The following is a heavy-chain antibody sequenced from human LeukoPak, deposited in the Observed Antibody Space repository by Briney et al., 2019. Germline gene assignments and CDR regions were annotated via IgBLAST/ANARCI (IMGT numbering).Heavy chain of an antibody. CDR2: IYYSGST. V-gene: IGHV4-39*01. CDR3: ARLTRVETAIGP. D-gene: IGHD5-18*01. Sequence: PSETLSLTCTVSGGSISSSSYSWGWVRQPPGKGLEWMGNIYYSGSTYYSPSLQSRVTIPVDTPKNQFSLKLSSVTAADTAVFYLARLTRVETAIGPWGQGTLVTVPS. CDR1: GGSISSSSYS. J-gene: IGHJ5*02.